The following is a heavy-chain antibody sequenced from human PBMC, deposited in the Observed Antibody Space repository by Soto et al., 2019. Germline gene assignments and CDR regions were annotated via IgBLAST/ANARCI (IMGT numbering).Heavy chain of an antibody. CDR3: ATSDIVVVPAAHNNYYYYGMDV. Sequence: SETLSLTCTVSGGFVNSDTHSWSWIRQTPGKRLEWIGFIYSGGSTKNPSLRSRVTISVDTSKNQFSLKLSSVTAADTAVYYCATSDIVVVPAAHNNYYYYGMDVWGQGTTVTVSS. J-gene: IGHJ6*02. CDR1: GGFVNSDTHS. CDR2: IYSGGST. V-gene: IGHV4-61*01. D-gene: IGHD2-2*01.